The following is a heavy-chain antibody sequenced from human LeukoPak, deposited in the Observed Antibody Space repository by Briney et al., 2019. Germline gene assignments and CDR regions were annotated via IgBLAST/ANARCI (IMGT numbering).Heavy chain of an antibody. CDR1: GYTFTGYY. CDR3: ARGPVVTIFGVAPGDGMDV. Sequence: ASVKVSCKASGYTFTGYYMHWVRQAPGQGLEWMGWISAYNGNTNYAQKLQGRVTMTTDTSTSTAYMELRSLRSDDTAVYYCARGPVVTIFGVAPGDGMDVWGQGTTVTVSS. CDR2: ISAYNGNT. J-gene: IGHJ6*02. V-gene: IGHV1-18*04. D-gene: IGHD3-3*01.